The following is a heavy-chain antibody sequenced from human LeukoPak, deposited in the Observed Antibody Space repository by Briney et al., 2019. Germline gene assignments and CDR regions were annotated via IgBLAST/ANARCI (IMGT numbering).Heavy chain of an antibody. V-gene: IGHV1-3*01. CDR1: GYTFTSYA. J-gene: IGHJ4*02. CDR3: ARLTVTTRSFDY. D-gene: IGHD4-17*01. Sequence: ASVNVSRKASGYTFTSYAMHWVRQAPGQRLEGMGWINAGNGNTKYSQKFQGRVTITRDTSASTAYMELSSLRSEDTAVYYCARLTVTTRSFDYWGQGTLVTVSS. CDR2: INAGNGNT.